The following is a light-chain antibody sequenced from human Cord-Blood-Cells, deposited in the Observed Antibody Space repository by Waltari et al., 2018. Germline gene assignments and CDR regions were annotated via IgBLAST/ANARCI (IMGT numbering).Light chain of an antibody. CDR2: RNN. J-gene: IGLJ3*02. Sequence: QSVLTQPPSASGTPGQRVTISCSGSRSNIGSIYVYWYQQLPGTAPTLLIYRNNQRPSGVPDRFSGSKSGTSASLAISGRRSEDEADYYCAAWDDSLSGWVFGGGTKLTVL. CDR1: RSNIGSIY. V-gene: IGLV1-47*01. CDR3: AAWDDSLSGWV.